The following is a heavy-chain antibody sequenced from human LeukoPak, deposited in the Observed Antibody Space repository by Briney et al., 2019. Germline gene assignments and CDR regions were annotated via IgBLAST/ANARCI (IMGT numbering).Heavy chain of an antibody. V-gene: IGHV3-23*01. CDR1: GFTFSSYA. Sequence: PGGSLRLSCAASGFTFSSYAMSWVRQALGKGLEWVSAISGSGGSTYYADSVKGRFTISRDNAKNTLYLQMNSLRAEDTAVYYCARDLGYFDSLNDYWGQGTLVTVSS. D-gene: IGHD3-9*01. CDR2: ISGSGGST. CDR3: ARDLGYFDSLNDY. J-gene: IGHJ4*02.